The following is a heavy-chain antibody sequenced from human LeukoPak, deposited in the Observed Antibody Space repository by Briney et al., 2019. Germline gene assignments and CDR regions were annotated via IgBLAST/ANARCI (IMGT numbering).Heavy chain of an antibody. CDR2: IKQDGSEK. Sequence: GGSLRPSCAASGFTFSSYWMSWVRQAPGKGLEWVANIKQDGSEKYYVDSVKGRFTISRDNAKNSLYLQMNSLRAEDTAVYYCARSGGGQSSVYSDYWGQGTLVTVSS. J-gene: IGHJ4*02. V-gene: IGHV3-7*01. D-gene: IGHD6-6*01. CDR3: ARSGGGQSSVYSDY. CDR1: GFTFSSYW.